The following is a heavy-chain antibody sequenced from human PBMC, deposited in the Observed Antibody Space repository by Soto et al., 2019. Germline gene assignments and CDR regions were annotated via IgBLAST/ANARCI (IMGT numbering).Heavy chain of an antibody. D-gene: IGHD3-3*01. CDR2: INPSGSN. J-gene: IGHJ6*02. CDR1: GGSFSGYS. V-gene: IGHV4-34*01. Sequence: KSSETLSLTCAVYGGSFSGYSWSWVRQPPGKGLEWVGAINPSGSNNYNPALKSRVTISVEKSNNHSSLKLSSVTAADAAVYYCWRSVRSRVLRLLEWSQNPYYYYGMDAWGQGTTVTVSS. CDR3: WRSVRSRVLRLLEWSQNPYYYYGMDA.